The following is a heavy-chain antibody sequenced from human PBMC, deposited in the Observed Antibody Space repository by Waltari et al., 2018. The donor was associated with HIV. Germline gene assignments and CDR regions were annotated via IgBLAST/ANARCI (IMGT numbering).Heavy chain of an antibody. CDR1: GFTLSTYE. D-gene: IGHD1-26*01. CDR3: ARDGSSYYGLDY. Sequence: EVQVVESGGGLVQPGGYLRPSCVASGFTLSTYEMNWVRQAPGKGLEWVSYISSSGSTIYYADSVKGRFTISRDNAKNSLYLQMNSLRAEDTAVYFCARDGSSYYGLDYWGRGTLVTVSS. CDR2: ISSSGSTI. V-gene: IGHV3-48*03. J-gene: IGHJ4*02.